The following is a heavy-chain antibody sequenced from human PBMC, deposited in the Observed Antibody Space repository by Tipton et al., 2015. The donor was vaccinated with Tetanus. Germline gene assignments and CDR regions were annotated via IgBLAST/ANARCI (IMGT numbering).Heavy chain of an antibody. CDR3: ARQDCSGGSCSLDV. CDR2: VYPGDSDP. D-gene: IGHD2-15*01. CDR1: GYSFTSKW. J-gene: IGHJ6*02. V-gene: IGHV5-51*01. Sequence: QLVQSGAEVKKSGESLKISCKGSGYSFTSKWIGWVRQVPGKGLEWMGIVYPGDSDPRYSPSFQGQVTISADKSISAAYLQWSSLKASDTGIYYCARQDCSGGSCSLDVWGQGTTVTVSS.